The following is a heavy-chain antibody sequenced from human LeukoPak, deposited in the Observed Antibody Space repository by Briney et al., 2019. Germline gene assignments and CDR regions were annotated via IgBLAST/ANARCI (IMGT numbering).Heavy chain of an antibody. CDR2: INHSGST. Sequence: SETLSHTCAVYGGSFSGYYWSWIRQPPGKGLEWIGEINHSGSTNYNPSLKSRVTISVDTSKNQFSLKLSSVTAADTAVYYCARYYYDSSGYRDYWGQGTLVTVSS. CDR1: GGSFSGYY. D-gene: IGHD3-22*01. CDR3: ARYYYDSSGYRDY. V-gene: IGHV4-34*01. J-gene: IGHJ4*02.